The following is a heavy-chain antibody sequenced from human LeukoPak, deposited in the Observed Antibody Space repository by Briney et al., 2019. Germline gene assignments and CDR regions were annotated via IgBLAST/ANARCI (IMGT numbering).Heavy chain of an antibody. CDR3: AKDISGYYRPFDY. J-gene: IGHJ4*02. D-gene: IGHD3-22*01. V-gene: IGHV3-23*01. Sequence: GGSLGLSCAASGFSFSGYAMSWVRQAPGKGLEWVSSISGSGSHTYHADSVKGRFTISRDNSKNTLYLQMNSLRAEDTAVYYCAKDISGYYRPFDYWGQGTLVTVSS. CDR1: GFSFSGYA. CDR2: ISGSGSHT.